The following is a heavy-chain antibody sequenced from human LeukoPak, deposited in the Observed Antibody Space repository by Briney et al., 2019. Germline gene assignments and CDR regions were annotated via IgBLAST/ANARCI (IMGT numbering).Heavy chain of an antibody. CDR3: AKELRPDGVYDFDY. J-gene: IGHJ4*02. Sequence: GGSLRLSCAASGFTFSTYAMTWVRQAPGRGLEWVSTISGSGGSTYYAESVKGRLTISRDNSNNTLYLQMNSLRAEDTAIFYCAKELRPDGVYDFDYWGQGTLVTVSS. D-gene: IGHD5/OR15-5a*01. CDR1: GFTFSTYA. CDR2: ISGSGGST. V-gene: IGHV3-23*01.